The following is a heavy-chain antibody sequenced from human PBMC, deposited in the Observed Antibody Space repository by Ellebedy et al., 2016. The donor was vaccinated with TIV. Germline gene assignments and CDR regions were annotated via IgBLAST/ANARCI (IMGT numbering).Heavy chain of an antibody. J-gene: IGHJ4*02. CDR1: RFTFSNYW. D-gene: IGHD5-12*01. CDR3: ARRKREGDYDYFGFDH. CDR2: INGDGTTT. Sequence: GESLKISCAASRFTFSNYWMHWVRQAPGKGLVWVSGINGDGTTTTYADSVKGRFTISRDNAKNTLYLQMNSLRVEDTAVYFCARRKREGDYDYFGFDHWGQGTLVTVSS. V-gene: IGHV3-74*03.